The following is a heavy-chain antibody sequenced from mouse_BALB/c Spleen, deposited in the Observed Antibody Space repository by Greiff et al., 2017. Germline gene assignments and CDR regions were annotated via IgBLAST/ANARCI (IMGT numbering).Heavy chain of an antibody. CDR1: GFTFSSYA. V-gene: IGHV5-6-5*01. Sequence: EVKVVESGGGLVKPGGSLKLSCAASGFTFSSYAMSWVRQTPEKRLEWVASISSGGSTYYPDSVKGRFTISRDNARNILYLQMSSLRSEVTAMYYCARAGFAYWGQGTLVTVSA. CDR3: ARAGFAY. CDR2: ISSGGST. J-gene: IGHJ3*01.